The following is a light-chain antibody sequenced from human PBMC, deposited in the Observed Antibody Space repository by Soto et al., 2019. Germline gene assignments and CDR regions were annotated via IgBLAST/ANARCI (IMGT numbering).Light chain of an antibody. J-gene: IGLJ1*01. V-gene: IGLV2-14*01. CDR2: DVS. Sequence: QSALTQPASVSGSPGQSITISCTGTSSDVGGYNYVSWYQQHPGKAPKLMIYDVSNWPSGVSNRFSGSKSGNTASLTISGLQAEDEADYYCSSYTSSRVFGTGTKVTVL. CDR3: SSYTSSRV. CDR1: SSDVGGYNY.